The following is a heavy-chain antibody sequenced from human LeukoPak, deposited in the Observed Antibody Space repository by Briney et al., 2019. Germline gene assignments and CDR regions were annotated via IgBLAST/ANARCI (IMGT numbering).Heavy chain of an antibody. V-gene: IGHV1-2*02. D-gene: IGHD6-6*01. CDR2: INPNSGGT. CDR3: ARGQFIAARYYFDY. J-gene: IGHJ4*02. Sequence: ASVKVSCKASGYTFTGYYMHWVRQAPGQGLEWMGWINPNSGGTNYAQKFQGRVTMTRDTSNSTAYMELSRLRSGDTAVYYCARGQFIAARYYFDYWGQGTLVTVSS. CDR1: GYTFTGYY.